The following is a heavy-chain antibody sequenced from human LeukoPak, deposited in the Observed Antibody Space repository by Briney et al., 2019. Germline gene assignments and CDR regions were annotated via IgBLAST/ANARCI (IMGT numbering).Heavy chain of an antibody. J-gene: IGHJ4*02. Sequence: PSETLSLTCTVSGGSISSYYWSWIRQPPGKGLEWIGYIYSSGSTNYNPSVKSRVTISVDTSKNQFSLKLSSVTAADTAVYYCARGRVTGTTPLLWWGQGTLVTVSS. CDR1: GGSISSYY. D-gene: IGHD1-7*01. CDR2: IYSSGST. CDR3: ARGRVTGTTPLLW. V-gene: IGHV4-59*12.